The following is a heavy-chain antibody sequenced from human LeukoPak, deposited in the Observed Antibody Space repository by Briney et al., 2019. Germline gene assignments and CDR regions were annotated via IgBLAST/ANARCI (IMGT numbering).Heavy chain of an antibody. V-gene: IGHV1-18*01. CDR3: ARDREYYDLLTGYYQYWFDP. J-gene: IGHJ5*02. D-gene: IGHD3-9*01. Sequence: ASVKVSCKASGYTFTTYGIIWVRQTPGQGLEWMGWISAYNGDTKYSQKLQGRVTMTTDTSTSTAYMELRSLRSDDTAVYYCARDREYYDLLTGYYQYWFDPWGQGTLVTVSS. CDR2: ISAYNGDT. CDR1: GYTFTTYG.